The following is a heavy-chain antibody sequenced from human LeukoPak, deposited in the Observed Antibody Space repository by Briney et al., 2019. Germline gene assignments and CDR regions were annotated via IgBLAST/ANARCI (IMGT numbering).Heavy chain of an antibody. CDR1: GGSFSGYY. CDR2: INHSGST. Sequence: PSEILSLTCAVYGGSFSGYYWSWIRQPPGKGLEWIGEINHSGSTNYNPSLKSRVTISVDTSKNQFSLKLSSVTAADTAVYYCARGPLHYYDSSGYYSAFDYWGQGTLVTVSS. J-gene: IGHJ4*02. CDR3: ARGPLHYYDSSGYYSAFDY. V-gene: IGHV4-34*01. D-gene: IGHD3-22*01.